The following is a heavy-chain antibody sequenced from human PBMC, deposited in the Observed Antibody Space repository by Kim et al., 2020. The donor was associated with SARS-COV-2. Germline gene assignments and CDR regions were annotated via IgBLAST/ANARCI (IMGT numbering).Heavy chain of an antibody. CDR1: GGSFSGYY. J-gene: IGHJ4*02. CDR3: ARGRLPDY. CDR2: INHSGST. V-gene: IGHV4-34*01. D-gene: IGHD6-25*01. Sequence: SETLSLTCAVYGGSFSGYYWSWIRQPPGKGLEWIGEINHSGSTNYNPSLKSRVTISVDTSKNQFSLKLSSVTAADTAVYYCARGRLPDYWGQGTLVTVSS.